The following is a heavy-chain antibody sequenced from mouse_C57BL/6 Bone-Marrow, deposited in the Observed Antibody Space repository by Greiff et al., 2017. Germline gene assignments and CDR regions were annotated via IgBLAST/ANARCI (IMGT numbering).Heavy chain of an antibody. Sequence: EVHLVESGGDLVKPGGSLKLSCAASGFTFSSYGMSWVRQTPDKRLEWVATISSGGSYTYYPDSVKGRFTISRDNAKNTLYLQMSSLKSEDTAMYYCARKDGNYVFAYWGQGTLVTVSA. CDR2: ISSGGSYT. CDR1: GFTFSSYG. CDR3: ARKDGNYVFAY. D-gene: IGHD2-1*01. V-gene: IGHV5-6*01. J-gene: IGHJ3*01.